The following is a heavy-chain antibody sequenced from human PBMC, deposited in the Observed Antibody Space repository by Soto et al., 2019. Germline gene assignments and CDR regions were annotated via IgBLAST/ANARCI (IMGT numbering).Heavy chain of an antibody. D-gene: IGHD6-6*01. Sequence: QVQLVQSGAEVKKPGPSVKVSCKASGGTFSNYAISWVRQAPGQGLEWMGGIIPIFTTTKYAQKFQGRVTFTADESTSTAYMELSSLRSEDTAVYYCAIEYSSSPPYYPIGYWGQGTLVTVSS. V-gene: IGHV1-69*01. CDR2: IIPIFTTT. CDR1: GGTFSNYA. CDR3: AIEYSSSPPYYPIGY. J-gene: IGHJ4*02.